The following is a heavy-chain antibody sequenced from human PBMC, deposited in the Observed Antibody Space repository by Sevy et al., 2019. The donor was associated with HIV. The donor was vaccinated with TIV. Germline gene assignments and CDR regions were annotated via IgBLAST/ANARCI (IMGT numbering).Heavy chain of an antibody. D-gene: IGHD2-21*02. J-gene: IGHJ5*02. CDR1: GFTFSSYA. CDR3: ARGRGRIVVGTASHWFDP. Sequence: GGSLRLSCAASGFTFSSYAMHWVRQAPDKGLEWVAVISYDGSNKYYADSVKGRFTISRDNSKNTLYLQMNSLRAEDTAVYYGARGRGRIVVGTASHWFDPWGQGTLVTVSS. CDR2: ISYDGSNK. V-gene: IGHV3-30*04.